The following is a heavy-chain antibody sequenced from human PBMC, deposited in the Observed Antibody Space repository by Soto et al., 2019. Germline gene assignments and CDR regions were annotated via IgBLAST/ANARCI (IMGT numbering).Heavy chain of an antibody. CDR3: ARDPCFRSEY. CDR1: GYTFTSYG. CDR2: ISAYNGNT. J-gene: IGHJ4*02. V-gene: IGHV1-18*01. Sequence: QVQLLPSVAAVKKPGASVKVSCKASGYTFTSYGISWVRQAPGQEPEWMRWISAYNGNTNYAQKLQGRVTMATDTSTSTVYAALGSVRSDDTAVYYCARDPCFRSEYWGQGTLVTVSS.